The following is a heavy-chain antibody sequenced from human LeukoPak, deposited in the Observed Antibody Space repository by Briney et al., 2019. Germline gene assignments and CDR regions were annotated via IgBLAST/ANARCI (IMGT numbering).Heavy chain of an antibody. V-gene: IGHV3-30*18. CDR1: GFTFSSYG. D-gene: IGHD5-24*01. Sequence: GGSLRLSCAASGFTFSSYGMRWVRQAPGKGLEWVAVISNDERNKYYADSVKGRFTISRDNSKNTLYQQMNSLRAEDTALYYCAKDISIGGRWLQSDAFDIWGQGTMVAVSS. CDR3: AKDISIGGRWLQSDAFDI. J-gene: IGHJ3*02. CDR2: ISNDERNK.